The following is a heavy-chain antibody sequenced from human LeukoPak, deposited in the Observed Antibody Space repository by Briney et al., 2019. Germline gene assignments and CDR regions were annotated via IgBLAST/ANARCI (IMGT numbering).Heavy chain of an antibody. Sequence: GGSVRLSCAASGFTFSSHWVHWVRQAPGKGLVWVSHINNDGRSTRYADSVKGRFTISRDNAKNTVYLQMNSLRVEDTAVYYCARDSNTDWYFDLWGRGTLVTVSS. V-gene: IGHV3-74*01. J-gene: IGHJ2*01. CDR3: ARDSNTDWYFDL. CDR2: INNDGRST. D-gene: IGHD2-8*02. CDR1: GFTFSSHW.